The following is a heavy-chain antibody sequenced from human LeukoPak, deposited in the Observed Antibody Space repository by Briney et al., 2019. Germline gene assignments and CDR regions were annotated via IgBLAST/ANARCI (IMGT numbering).Heavy chain of an antibody. Sequence: GGSLRLSCAVSGFTFSDYYMSWVRQAPGKGLEWVSYISSSGSMLHYADSVEGRFTISRDNSKNTLYLQMNSLRAEDTAVYYCAKDQGSIMITFGGVIVSSFDYWGQGTLVTVSS. J-gene: IGHJ4*02. V-gene: IGHV3-11*04. CDR3: AKDQGSIMITFGGVIVSSFDY. D-gene: IGHD3-16*02. CDR1: GFTFSDYY. CDR2: ISSSGSML.